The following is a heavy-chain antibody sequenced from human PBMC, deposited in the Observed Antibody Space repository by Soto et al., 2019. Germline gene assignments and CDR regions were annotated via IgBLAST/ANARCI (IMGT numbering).Heavy chain of an antibody. Sequence: EVQLLESGGGLVQPGGSLRLSCAASGFTFSSYAMSWVRQAPGTGLEWVSAISGSGGSTYYADSVKGRFNIARDNSKNTLYLQMNSLRAEDTAVYYCATGTSTRYSSGWYDYWGQGTLVTVSS. V-gene: IGHV3-23*01. CDR3: ATGTSTRYSSGWYDY. CDR2: ISGSGGST. CDR1: GFTFSSYA. D-gene: IGHD6-19*01. J-gene: IGHJ4*02.